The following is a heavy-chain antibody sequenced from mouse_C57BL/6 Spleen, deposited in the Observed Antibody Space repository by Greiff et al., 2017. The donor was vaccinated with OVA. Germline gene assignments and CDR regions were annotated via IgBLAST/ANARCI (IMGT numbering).Heavy chain of an antibody. CDR3: ARAGYYYGSSWYFDV. V-gene: IGHV1-26*01. CDR2: INPNNGGT. CDR1: GYTFTDYY. J-gene: IGHJ1*03. Sequence: VQLQQSGPELVKPGASVKISCKASGYTFTDYYMNWVKQSPGKSLEWIGDINPNNGGTSYNQKFKGKATLTVDKSSSTAYMELRSLTSEDSAVYYCARAGYYYGSSWYFDVWGTGTTVTVSS. D-gene: IGHD1-1*01.